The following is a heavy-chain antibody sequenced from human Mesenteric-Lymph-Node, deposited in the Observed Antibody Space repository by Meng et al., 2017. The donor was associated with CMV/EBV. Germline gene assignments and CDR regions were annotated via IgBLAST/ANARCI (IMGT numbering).Heavy chain of an antibody. D-gene: IGHD1-1*01. J-gene: IGHJ5*02. V-gene: IGHV1-2*06. CDR3: GRGQQTFDP. Sequence: QVQLVQSGAAVKKPGASVKVSCKSSVYSFTGYSIHWVRQAPGQGLEWMGRISPNTGDTIYEENFQGRVTMTRDTSINTAYMELSSLTSDDTAVYYCGRGQQTFDPWGQGTLVTVSS. CDR2: ISPNTGDT. CDR1: VYSFTGYS.